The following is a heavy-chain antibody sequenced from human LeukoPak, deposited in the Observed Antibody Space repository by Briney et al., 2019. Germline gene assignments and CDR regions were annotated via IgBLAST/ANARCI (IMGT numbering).Heavy chain of an antibody. Sequence: PSETLSLTCTVSGGSISSYYWSWIRQPAGKGLEWIGRIYTSGSTNYNPSLKSRVTMSVDTSKNQFSLKLSSVTAADTAVYYCASANGDYGSYWFDPWGQGTLVTVSS. CDR2: IYTSGST. J-gene: IGHJ5*02. V-gene: IGHV4-4*07. CDR1: GGSISSYY. D-gene: IGHD4-17*01. CDR3: ASANGDYGSYWFDP.